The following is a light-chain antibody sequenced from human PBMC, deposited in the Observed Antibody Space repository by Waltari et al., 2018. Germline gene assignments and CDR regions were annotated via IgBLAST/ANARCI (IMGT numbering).Light chain of an antibody. CDR2: GAS. J-gene: IGKJ1*01. CDR1: PSVSSSY. CDR3: QQYGSSPGT. V-gene: IGKV3-20*01. Sequence: EIVLTQSPGTLSLSPGERATLSCRTSPSVSSSYLAWYQQNPGQAPRLLIYGASSRATGIPDRFSGSGSGTDFTLTISRLEPEDFAVYYCQQYGSSPGTFGPGTKVEIK.